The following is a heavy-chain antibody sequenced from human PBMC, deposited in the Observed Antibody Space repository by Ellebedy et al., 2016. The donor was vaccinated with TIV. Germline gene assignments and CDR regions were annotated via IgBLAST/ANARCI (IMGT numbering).Heavy chain of an antibody. CDR2: IIPIFGTA. Sequence: SVKVSXXASGGTFSSYAISWVRQAPGQGLEWMGGIIPIFGTANYAQKFQGRVTITADESTSTAYMELSSLRSEDTAVYYCARALGDIVVVPAATYPYYYYGMDVWGQGTTVTVSS. V-gene: IGHV1-69*13. CDR3: ARALGDIVVVPAATYPYYYYGMDV. J-gene: IGHJ6*02. D-gene: IGHD2-2*01. CDR1: GGTFSSYA.